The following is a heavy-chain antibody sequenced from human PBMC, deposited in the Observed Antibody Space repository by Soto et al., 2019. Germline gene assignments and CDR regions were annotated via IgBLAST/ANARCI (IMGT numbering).Heavy chain of an antibody. V-gene: IGHV4-59*01. CDR3: ARRAAAAGTPFDY. D-gene: IGHD6-13*01. CDR1: GGSISRYY. Sequence: SETLSLTCTVSGGSISRYYWSWIRQPPGKRLESIGYIYYSGSTNYNPSLKSRVTISVDTSKNQFSLKLTSVTAADTAVYYCARRAAAAGTPFDYWGQGTLVTV. J-gene: IGHJ4*02. CDR2: IYYSGST.